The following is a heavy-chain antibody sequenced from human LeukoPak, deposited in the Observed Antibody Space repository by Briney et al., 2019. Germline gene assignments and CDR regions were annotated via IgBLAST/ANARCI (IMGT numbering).Heavy chain of an antibody. V-gene: IGHV4-59*08. CDR2: IYYSGST. CDR1: GGSLSSYY. Sequence: PSETLSLTCTVSGGSLSSYYWSWIRQPPGKGLEWSGYIYYSGSTNYNPSLKSRVTISVDTSKNQFSLKLGSVTAADTAVYYCASHTYYYGSGLTFDYWGQGTLVTVSS. J-gene: IGHJ4*02. D-gene: IGHD3-10*01. CDR3: ASHTYYYGSGLTFDY.